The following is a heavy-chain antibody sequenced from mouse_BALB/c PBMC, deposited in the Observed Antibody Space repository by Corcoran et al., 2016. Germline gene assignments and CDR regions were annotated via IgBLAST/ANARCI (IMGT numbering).Heavy chain of an antibody. V-gene: IGHV1-26*01. Sequence: EVQLRQSGPELVKPGASVKLSCKASGYTFTDYYMKWVKQSHGKGLEWIGDINPNNGGTRYNQKFKGKSTLTVDKSSSTAYMKLNSLTSEDSAVDYCARDYRYEGYAMDYWGQGTSVTVSS. CDR1: GYTFTDYY. J-gene: IGHJ4*01. CDR3: ARDYRYEGYAMDY. D-gene: IGHD2-14*01. CDR2: INPNNGGT.